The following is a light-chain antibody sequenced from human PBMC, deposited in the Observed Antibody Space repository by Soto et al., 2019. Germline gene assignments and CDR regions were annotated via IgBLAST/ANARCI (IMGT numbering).Light chain of an antibody. CDR3: HQRQSWPRT. V-gene: IGKV3-11*01. J-gene: IGKJ1*01. Sequence: EIVMTQSPATLSVSPGERASLCCRASQSVSSNLAWYQQKPGQAHRLLIYLASNRAAGVQARFSGSGSGTDFTLTIRNVEPEDFAVYYCHQRQSWPRTFGQGTKVDIK. CDR2: LAS. CDR1: QSVSSN.